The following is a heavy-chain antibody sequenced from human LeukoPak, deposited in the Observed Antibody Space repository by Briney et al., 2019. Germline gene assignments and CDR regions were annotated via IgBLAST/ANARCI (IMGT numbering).Heavy chain of an antibody. J-gene: IGHJ4*02. V-gene: IGHV3-7*01. Sequence: GGSLRLSCAASGFTFGNYWMSWVRQAPGKGLEWVANIHKDGSETYFVDSAKGRFTMSRDNAENSLSLQMSSLKAEDTAIYYCARLDYSRVYVYWGQGTLVTVSS. CDR1: GFTFGNYW. CDR2: IHKDGSET. CDR3: ARLDYSRVYVY. D-gene: IGHD4-11*01.